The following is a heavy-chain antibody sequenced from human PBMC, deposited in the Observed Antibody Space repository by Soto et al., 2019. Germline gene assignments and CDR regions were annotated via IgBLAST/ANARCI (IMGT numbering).Heavy chain of an antibody. CDR3: AGRNVDTAMATLRRRRMDV. V-gene: IGHV4-39*07. Sequence: PSETLSLTCTVSGDSISSSFYYWGWVRQPPGKGLEWIGSIHYTGSTYYNPSLKSRLTISVDTSKNQFSLKLSSVTAADTAVYYCAGRNVDTAMATLRRRRMDVWGKGTTVTVSS. J-gene: IGHJ6*04. D-gene: IGHD5-18*01. CDR1: GDSISSSFYY. CDR2: IHYTGST.